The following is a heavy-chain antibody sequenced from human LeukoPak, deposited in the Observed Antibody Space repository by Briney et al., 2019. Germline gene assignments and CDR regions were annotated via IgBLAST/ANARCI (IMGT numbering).Heavy chain of an antibody. D-gene: IGHD3-10*01. CDR3: ASPNYYGSGSYNYYGMDV. V-gene: IGHV3-7*01. Sequence: GGSLRLSCAVSGFAFGCEAMSWVRQAPGKGLEWVANIKQDGSEKYYVDSVKGRFTISRDNAKNSLYLQMNSLRAEDTAVYYCASPNYYGSGSYNYYGMDVWGQGTLVTVSS. CDR1: GFAFGCEA. J-gene: IGHJ6*02. CDR2: IKQDGSEK.